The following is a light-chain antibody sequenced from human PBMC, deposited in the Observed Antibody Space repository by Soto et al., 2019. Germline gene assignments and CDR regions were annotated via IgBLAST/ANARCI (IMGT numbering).Light chain of an antibody. CDR3: QQSYSTPIT. J-gene: IGKJ5*01. Sequence: IQLTQSASSLSASLGDRVTITCRASQGISSYLGWYQQKQGKAPKLLIYAASSLQSGVPSRFSGSGYGTDFNLTISSLQPEDFATYYCQQSYSTPITFGQGTRLEI. V-gene: IGKV1-39*01. CDR2: AAS. CDR1: QGISSY.